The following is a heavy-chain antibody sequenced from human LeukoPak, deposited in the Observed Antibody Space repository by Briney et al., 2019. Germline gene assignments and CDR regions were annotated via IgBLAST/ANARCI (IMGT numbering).Heavy chain of an antibody. CDR3: AREDAVSSDDAFDL. V-gene: IGHV4-39*07. D-gene: IGHD6-19*01. CDR2: VYYTGST. CDR1: DGSINTISDY. Sequence: SETLSLTCSVSDGSINTISDYWGWVRQPPGKGLEWIGRVYYTGSTYYNAPFKSQVTISIDTSKNQFSLSLSAVTAADTAMYYCAREDAVSSDDAFDLWGQGTMVTVS. J-gene: IGHJ3*01.